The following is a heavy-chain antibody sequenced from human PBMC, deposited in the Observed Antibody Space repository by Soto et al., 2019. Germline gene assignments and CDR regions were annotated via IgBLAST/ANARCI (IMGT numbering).Heavy chain of an antibody. Sequence: QVQLVESGGGLVEPGGALRLSCGASGFTFRDHNMNWIRQAPGKGLEWVSHISSRGTYIYYVDSVRGRFTISRDNAKNSLYLQMNSLRAEDTGVYHCARAGDSYGYVGPYPYYGMDVWGQGTTVTVSS. CDR1: GFTFRDHN. CDR3: ARAGDSYGYVGPYPYYGMDV. CDR2: ISSRGTYI. D-gene: IGHD5-18*01. J-gene: IGHJ6*02. V-gene: IGHV3-11*04.